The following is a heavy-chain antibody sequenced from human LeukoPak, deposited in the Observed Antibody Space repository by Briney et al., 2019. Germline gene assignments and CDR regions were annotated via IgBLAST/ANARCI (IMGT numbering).Heavy chain of an antibody. CDR3: ARRARENRAYYFDY. CDR2: IYHSGST. J-gene: IGHJ4*02. Sequence: SETLSLTCTVSGGSISSGGYYWSWIRQPPGKGLEWIGYIYHSGSTYYNPSLKSRVTISVDRSKNQFSLKLSSVTAADTAVYYCARRARENRAYYFDYWGQGILVTVSS. CDR1: GGSISSGGYY. V-gene: IGHV4-30-2*01.